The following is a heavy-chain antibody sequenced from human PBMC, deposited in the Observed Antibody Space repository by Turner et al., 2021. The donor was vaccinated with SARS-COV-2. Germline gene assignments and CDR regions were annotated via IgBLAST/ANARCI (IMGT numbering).Heavy chain of an antibody. J-gene: IGHJ4*02. CDR1: GGTFRRYA. D-gene: IGHD1-1*01. V-gene: IGHV1-69*10. CDR3: ARDATGHLGY. Sequence: QVPLVQSGAAVKPPGSPVTVSCKASGGTFRRYAISWVRQAPGQGLEWMGGIIPSLGIANDAQKFQGRGTITADKSTSTGYMERSSLRSEDTAVYYWARDATGHLGYWGQGTLVTVSS. CDR2: IIPSLGIA.